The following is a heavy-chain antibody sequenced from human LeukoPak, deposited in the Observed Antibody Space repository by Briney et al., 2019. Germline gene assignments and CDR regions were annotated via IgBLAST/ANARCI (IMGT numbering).Heavy chain of an antibody. CDR1: GGPFSGYY. J-gene: IGHJ1*01. CDR3: ARGYNWND. Sequence: SETLSLTCAVYGGPFSGYYWSWIRQPPGKGLEWIGEINHSGSTNYNPSLKSRVTISVDTSKNQFSLKLSSVTAADTAVYYCARGYNWNDWGQGTLVTVSS. CDR2: INHSGST. D-gene: IGHD1-20*01. V-gene: IGHV4-34*01.